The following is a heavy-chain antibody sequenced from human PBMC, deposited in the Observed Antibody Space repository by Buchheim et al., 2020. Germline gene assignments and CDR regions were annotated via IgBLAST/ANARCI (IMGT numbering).Heavy chain of an antibody. CDR1: GFTFSSYA. CDR2: ISGSGGST. D-gene: IGHD3-10*01. J-gene: IGHJ6*02. V-gene: IGHV3-23*01. CDR3: AKSKTRPYYYGSGSDYYYYGMDV. Sequence: EVQLLESGGGLVQPGGSLRLSCAASGFTFSSYAMSWVRQAPGKGLEWVSAISGSGGSTYYADSVKGRFTISRANFQQTPYLQMNSLRAEDTAVYYCAKSKTRPYYYGSGSDYYYYGMDVWGQGTT.